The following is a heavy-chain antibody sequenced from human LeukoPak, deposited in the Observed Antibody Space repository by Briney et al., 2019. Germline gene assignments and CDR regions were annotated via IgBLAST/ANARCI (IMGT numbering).Heavy chain of an antibody. J-gene: IGHJ6*03. CDR2: IYYSGST. Sequence: SETLSLTCTVSGGSISSSSYYWGWIRQPPGQGLEWIGSIYYSGSTYYNPSLKSRVTISVDTSKNQFSLKLSSVTAADTAVYYCASFGTTNDYYYYYMDVWGKGTTVTVSS. CDR3: ASFGTTNDYYYYYMDV. V-gene: IGHV4-39*01. D-gene: IGHD3/OR15-3a*01. CDR1: GGSISSSSYY.